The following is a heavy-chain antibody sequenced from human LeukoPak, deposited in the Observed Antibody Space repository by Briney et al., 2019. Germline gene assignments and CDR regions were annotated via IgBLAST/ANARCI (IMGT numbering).Heavy chain of an antibody. J-gene: IGHJ4*02. CDR2: ISAYNGNT. D-gene: IGHD5-18*01. CDR1: GYSFTSYW. CDR3: ARSEQLWDPFDY. Sequence: GESLKISCKGSGYSFTSYWISWVRQAPGQGLEWMGWISAYNGNTNYAQKLQGRVTMTTDTSTSTAYMELRSLRSDDTAVYYCARSEQLWDPFDYWGQGTLVTVSS. V-gene: IGHV1-18*04.